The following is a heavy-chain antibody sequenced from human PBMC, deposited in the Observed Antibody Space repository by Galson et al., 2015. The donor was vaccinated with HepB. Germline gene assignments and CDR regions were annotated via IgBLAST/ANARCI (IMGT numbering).Heavy chain of an antibody. CDR3: VRKGNFLLRYFDW. Sequence: SETLSLTCTVSGGSISSYYWSWIRQPPGKGLEWIGYIYYSGSTNYNPSLKSRVTISVDTSKNQFSLKLSSVTAADTAVYYCVRKGNFLLRYFDWWGQGTLVTVSS. CDR2: IYYSGST. D-gene: IGHD3-9*01. CDR1: GGSISSYY. J-gene: IGHJ4*02. V-gene: IGHV4-59*01.